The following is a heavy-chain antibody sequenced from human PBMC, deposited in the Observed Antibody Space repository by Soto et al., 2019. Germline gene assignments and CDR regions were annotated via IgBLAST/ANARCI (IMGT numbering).Heavy chain of an antibody. Sequence: PGGSVRLSCAASGFSFSNNGMHWVRQAPGKGLEWVAIISYDGSKKYYADSVKGRFTISRDNSKNTLYLQMNSLRVEDTAVYYCAKGRAEPGLGEIEYWGQGPLVTVSS. CDR2: ISYDGSKK. CDR3: AKGRAEPGLGEIEY. V-gene: IGHV3-30*18. D-gene: IGHD3-16*01. CDR1: GFSFSNNG. J-gene: IGHJ4*02.